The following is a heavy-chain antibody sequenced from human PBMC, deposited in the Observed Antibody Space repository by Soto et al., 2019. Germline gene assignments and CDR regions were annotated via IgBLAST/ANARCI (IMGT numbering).Heavy chain of an antibody. V-gene: IGHV1-18*03. J-gene: IGHJ6*02. D-gene: IGHD3-22*01. CDR2: ISAYNDNT. Sequence: ASVKVSCKASGYTFTSYGISWVRQAPGQGLKWMGWISAYNDNTNYAQKNQGRVTMTTDTSTSTAYRELRSLRSDDMAVYYGAVSVDYDSIGYYVDYYYYGMDVWGQGTTVTVSS. CDR3: AVSVDYDSIGYYVDYYYYGMDV. CDR1: GYTFTSYG.